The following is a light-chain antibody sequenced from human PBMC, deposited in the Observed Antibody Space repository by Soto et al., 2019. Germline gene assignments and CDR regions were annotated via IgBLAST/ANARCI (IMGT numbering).Light chain of an antibody. J-gene: IGKJ1*01. Sequence: EIVLTQSPGTLSLSPGERATLSCRASQSVSSSYLAWYQQKPGQAPRLLIYGASSRATGIPDRFSGSGSGKDFTLTISRLEPEDFAGYYCQQYGSSPRTFGEGPKVEIK. CDR1: QSVSSSY. CDR3: QQYGSSPRT. CDR2: GAS. V-gene: IGKV3-20*01.